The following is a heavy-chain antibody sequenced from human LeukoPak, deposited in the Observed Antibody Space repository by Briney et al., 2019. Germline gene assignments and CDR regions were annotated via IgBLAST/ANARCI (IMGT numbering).Heavy chain of an antibody. V-gene: IGHV3-23*01. J-gene: IGHJ4*02. CDR2: ISGSGGST. CDR3: AKGVGAVAGTIFSIIY. D-gene: IGHD6-19*01. CDR1: GFTFSNYA. Sequence: GGSLRLSCAASGFTFSNYAMSWVRQAPGKGLEWVSAISGSGGSTYYADSVKGRFTVSRDNSKNTLYLQMTSLRVEDTAVYYCAKGVGAVAGTIFSIIYWGQGTLVTVSS.